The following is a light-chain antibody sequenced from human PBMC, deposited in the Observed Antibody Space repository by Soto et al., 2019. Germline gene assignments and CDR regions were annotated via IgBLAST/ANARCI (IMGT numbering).Light chain of an antibody. CDR2: GNN. CDR1: SSNIGAGYD. Sequence: QSVLTQPPSVSGAPGQRVTISCTGSSSNIGAGYDVHWYQQLPGTAPKLLVYGNNNRPSGVPDRFSGSKSGTSASLAITGLQAEDEADYYCQSYDISLSGSVVFGGGTKVTVL. J-gene: IGLJ2*01. V-gene: IGLV1-40*01. CDR3: QSYDISLSGSVV.